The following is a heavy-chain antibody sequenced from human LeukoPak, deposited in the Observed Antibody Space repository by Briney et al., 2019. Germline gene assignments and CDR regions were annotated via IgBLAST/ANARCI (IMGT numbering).Heavy chain of an antibody. J-gene: IGHJ4*02. V-gene: IGHV3-30*18. D-gene: IGHD3-22*01. CDR2: ISYDGSNK. CDR3: AKRTGKDSSGYRFDY. CDR1: GFTFSSYG. Sequence: GGSLRLSCAASGFTFSSYGMHWVRQAPGKGLEWVAVISYDGSNKYYADSVKGRFTISRDNSKNTLYLQMNSLRAEDTAVYYCAKRTGKDSSGYRFDYWGQGTLVTVSS.